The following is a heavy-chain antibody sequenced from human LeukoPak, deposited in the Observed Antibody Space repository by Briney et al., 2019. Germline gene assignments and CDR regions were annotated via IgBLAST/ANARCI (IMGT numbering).Heavy chain of an antibody. J-gene: IGHJ4*02. CDR3: ARVDGDYAECY. D-gene: IGHD4-17*01. CDR2: IYHSGST. CDR1: GYSISSGYY. Sequence: SETLSLTCTVSGYSISSGYYWGWIRQPPGKGLEWIGSIYHSGSTYYNPSLKSRVTISVDTSKNQFSLKLSSVTAADTAVYYCARVDGDYAECYWGQGTLVTVSS. V-gene: IGHV4-38-2*02.